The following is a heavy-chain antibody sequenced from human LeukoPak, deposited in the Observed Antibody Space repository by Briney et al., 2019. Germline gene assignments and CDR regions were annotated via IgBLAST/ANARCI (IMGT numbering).Heavy chain of an antibody. CDR3: ARRGIQLWLRSVWFDP. Sequence: ASVKVSCKASGYTFTSYDINWVRQATGQGLEWMGWMNPNSGNTGYAQKFQGRVTMTRNTSISTAYMELSSLRSEDTAVYYCARRGIQLWLRSVWFDPWGQGTLVTVSS. CDR2: MNPNSGNT. CDR1: GYTFTSYD. V-gene: IGHV1-8*01. J-gene: IGHJ5*02. D-gene: IGHD5-18*01.